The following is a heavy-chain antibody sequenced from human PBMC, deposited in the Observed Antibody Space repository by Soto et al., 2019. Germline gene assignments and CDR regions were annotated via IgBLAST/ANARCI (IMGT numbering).Heavy chain of an antibody. CDR1: GFTFSSYG. Sequence: QVQLVESGGGVVQPGRSLRLSCAASGFTFSSYGMHWVRQAPGKGLEWVAVISYDGSNKYYADSVKGRFTISRDNSKKTLYLQMNSLRAEDTAVYYCAKDRSGYSGSSPPFDYWGQGTLVTVSS. CDR3: AKDRSGYSGSSPPFDY. D-gene: IGHD6-6*01. CDR2: ISYDGSNK. V-gene: IGHV3-30*18. J-gene: IGHJ4*02.